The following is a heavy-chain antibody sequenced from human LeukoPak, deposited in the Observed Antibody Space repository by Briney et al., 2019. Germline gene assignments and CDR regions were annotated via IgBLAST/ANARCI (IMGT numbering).Heavy chain of an antibody. CDR2: ISYDGSNK. CDR3: ARDLQVVADDY. CDR1: GFTFSSYA. D-gene: IGHD2-15*01. Sequence: EGSLRLSCAASGFTFSSYAMHWVRQAPGKGLEWVAVISYDGSNKYYADSVKGRFTISRDNAKNSLYLQMNSLRAEDTAVYYCARDLQVVADDYWGQGTLVTVSS. V-gene: IGHV3-30*04. J-gene: IGHJ4*02.